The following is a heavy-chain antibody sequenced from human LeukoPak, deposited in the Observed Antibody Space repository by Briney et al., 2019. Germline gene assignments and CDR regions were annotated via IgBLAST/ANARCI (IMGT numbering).Heavy chain of an antibody. Sequence: PGGSLRLSCVASGFSFSNYWMSWVRQAPGKGLEWVANIKQDGSEKYHVDSVKGRFTISRDNAKNSLYLQMNSLRAEDTALYYCTSRAHFWSGPGGWGQGTLVTVSS. D-gene: IGHD3-3*02. CDR2: IKQDGSEK. CDR1: GFSFSNYW. CDR3: TSRAHFWSGPGG. V-gene: IGHV3-7*01. J-gene: IGHJ4*02.